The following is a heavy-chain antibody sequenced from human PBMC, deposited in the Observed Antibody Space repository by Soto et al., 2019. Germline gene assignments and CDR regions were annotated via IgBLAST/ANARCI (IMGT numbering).Heavy chain of an antibody. V-gene: IGHV4-59*01. D-gene: IGHD6-19*01. CDR1: GGSISSYY. J-gene: IGHJ4*02. CDR2: IYYSGST. Sequence: ASETLSLTCTVSGGSISSYYWSWIRQPPGKGLEWIGYIYYSGSTNYNPSLKSRVTISVDTSKNQFSLKLSSVTAADTAVYYCARVGYSSGWYLFDYWGQGTLVTVSS. CDR3: ARVGYSSGWYLFDY.